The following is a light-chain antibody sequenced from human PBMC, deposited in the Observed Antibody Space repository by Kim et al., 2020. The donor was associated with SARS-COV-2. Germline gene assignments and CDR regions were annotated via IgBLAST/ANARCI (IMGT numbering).Light chain of an antibody. CDR2: GAT. CDR1: QLIPHNS. Sequence: WSPGERATPAFRATQLIPHNSLAWYHHKPGQVPRLLIYGATSRATGIPDRFSGSGSGTDFTLVISRLEPDDFGVYYCQQHPPSFSFGGGTKVDIK. V-gene: IGKV3-20*01. CDR3: QQHPPSFS. J-gene: IGKJ4*01.